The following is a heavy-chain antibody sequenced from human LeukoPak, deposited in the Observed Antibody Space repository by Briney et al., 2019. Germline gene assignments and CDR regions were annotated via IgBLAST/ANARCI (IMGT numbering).Heavy chain of an antibody. Sequence: ETLSLTCGVYGGSFSGYYWNWIRQAPGKGLEWVANIKQDGSEKYYVDSVKGRFTISRDNAKNSLYLQMNSLRAEDTAVYYCAGAVADDWFDPWGQGTLVTVSS. CDR1: GGSFSGYY. CDR2: IKQDGSEK. J-gene: IGHJ5*02. D-gene: IGHD6-19*01. CDR3: AGAVADDWFDP. V-gene: IGHV3-7*01.